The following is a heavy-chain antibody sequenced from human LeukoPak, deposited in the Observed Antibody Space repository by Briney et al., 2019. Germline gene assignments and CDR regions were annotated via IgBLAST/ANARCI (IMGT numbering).Heavy chain of an antibody. CDR3: ARAIGSRTTGTTGVLAT. Sequence: GGSLRLSCAASGFTFSSYSMNWVRQTPGKGLEWVSYISSSSSVIYYADSVKGRFTISRDNAKNSLYLQMSSLRAEDTAVYYCARAIGSRTTGTTGVLATWGQGTLVTVSS. V-gene: IGHV3-48*01. CDR1: GFTFSSYS. D-gene: IGHD1-1*01. CDR2: ISSSSSVI. J-gene: IGHJ5*02.